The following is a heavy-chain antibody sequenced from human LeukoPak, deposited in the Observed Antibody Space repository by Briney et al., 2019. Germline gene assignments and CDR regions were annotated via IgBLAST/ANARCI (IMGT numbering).Heavy chain of an antibody. CDR1: GGSISSSYW. J-gene: IGHJ5*02. CDR3: ARIIVTKGRYNWFDP. V-gene: IGHV4-4*02. D-gene: IGHD2/OR15-2a*01. CDR2: VYHTGST. Sequence: TETLSLTCAVSGGSISSSYWWSWVRQPPGKGLDWIGEVYHTGSTNYNSSLKSRVTISVDKSKNQFSLKLTSVTAADTAVYYCARIIVTKGRYNWFDPWGQGTLVTVSS.